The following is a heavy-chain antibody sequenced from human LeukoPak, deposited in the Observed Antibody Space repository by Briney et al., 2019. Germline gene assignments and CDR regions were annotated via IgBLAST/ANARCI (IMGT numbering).Heavy chain of an antibody. J-gene: IGHJ4*02. V-gene: IGHV3-21*01. D-gene: IGHD3-10*01. CDR2: ISSSSSYI. Sequence: GGSLRLSCAASGFTFSSYSMNWVRQAPGKGLEWVSSISSSSSYIYYADSVKGRFTISRDNAKNSLYLQMNSLRAEDTAVYYCARDSTSGSGSYYKGIFDYWGQGTLVTVSS. CDR1: GFTFSSYS. CDR3: ARDSTSGSGSYYKGIFDY.